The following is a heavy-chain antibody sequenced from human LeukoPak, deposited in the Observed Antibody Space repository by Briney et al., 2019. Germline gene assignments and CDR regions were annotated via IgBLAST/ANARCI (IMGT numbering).Heavy chain of an antibody. V-gene: IGHV4-30-2*01. CDR2: IYHSGST. D-gene: IGHD5-12*01. CDR3: ARSAVIVTTNPYYYYGMDV. Sequence: SETLSLTCAVSGGSISSGGYYWGWIRQPPGKGLEWIVYIYHSGSTYYNPSLKSRVTISVDRSKNQFSLKLSSVTAADTAVYYCARSAVIVTTNPYYYYGMDVWGQGTTVTVSS. CDR1: GGSISSGGYY. J-gene: IGHJ6*02.